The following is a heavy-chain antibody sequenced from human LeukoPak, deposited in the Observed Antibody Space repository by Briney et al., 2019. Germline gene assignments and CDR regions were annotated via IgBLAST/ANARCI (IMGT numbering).Heavy chain of an antibody. CDR1: GGSFSGYY. CDR3: ARHGQLYYDILTGYYSSLGAFDI. CDR2: INHSGST. J-gene: IGHJ3*02. D-gene: IGHD3-9*01. Sequence: PSETLSLTCAVYGGSFSGYYWSWIRQPPGKGLEWIGEINHSGSTNYNPSLKSRVTISVDTSKNQFSLKLSSVTAADTAVYYCARHGQLYYDILTGYYSSLGAFDIWGQGTMVTVSS. V-gene: IGHV4-34*01.